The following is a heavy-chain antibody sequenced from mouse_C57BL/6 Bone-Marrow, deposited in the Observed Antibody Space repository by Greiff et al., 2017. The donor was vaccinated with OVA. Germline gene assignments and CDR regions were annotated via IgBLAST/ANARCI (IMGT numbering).Heavy chain of an antibody. Sequence: VKLQQPGAELVRPGSSVKLSCKASGYTFTSYWMHWVKQRPIQGLEWIGNIDPSDSETHYNQKFKDKATLTVDKSSSTAYMQLSSLTSEDSAVYYCARGDYYGSSSYYFDYWGQGTTLTVSS. CDR1: GYTFTSYW. CDR3: ARGDYYGSSSYYFDY. V-gene: IGHV1-52*01. D-gene: IGHD1-1*01. CDR2: IDPSDSET. J-gene: IGHJ2*01.